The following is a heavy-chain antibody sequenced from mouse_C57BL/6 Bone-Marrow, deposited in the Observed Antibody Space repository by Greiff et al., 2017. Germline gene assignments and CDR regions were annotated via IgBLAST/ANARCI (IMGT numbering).Heavy chain of an antibody. CDR3: ARNFYYGYGYYAMDD. CDR2: IWSGGST. V-gene: IGHV2-2*01. J-gene: IGHJ4*01. Sequence: VQLQESGPGLVQPSQSLSITCTVSGFSLTSYGVHWVRQSPGKGLEWLGVIWSGGSTDYNAAFISRLSISKDNSKSQVFLKMNSLQADDTAIYYCARNFYYGYGYYAMDDWGQGTSVTVSS. D-gene: IGHD2-2*01. CDR1: GFSLTSYG.